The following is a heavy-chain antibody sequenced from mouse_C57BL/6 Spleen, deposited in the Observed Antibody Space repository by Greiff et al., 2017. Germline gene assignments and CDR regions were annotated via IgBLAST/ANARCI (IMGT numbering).Heavy chain of an antibody. J-gene: IGHJ1*03. CDR2: IDPSDSYT. CDR1: GYTFTSYW. Sequence: VQLQQSGAELVMPGASVKLSCKASGYTFTSYWMHWVKQRPGQGLEWIGEIDPSDSYTNYNQKFKGKSTLTVDKSSSTAYMQLSSLTSEDSAVYYCAADSNYGYFDVWGTGTTVTVSS. D-gene: IGHD2-5*01. V-gene: IGHV1-69*01. CDR3: AADSNYGYFDV.